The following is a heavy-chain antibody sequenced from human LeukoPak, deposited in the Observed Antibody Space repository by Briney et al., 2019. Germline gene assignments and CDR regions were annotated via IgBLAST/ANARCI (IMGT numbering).Heavy chain of an antibody. D-gene: IGHD3-10*01. Sequence: PGGSLRLSCAASGFTFSTYGMNWVRQAPGKGLEWVSAISGSGDTTYYADSVKGRFTISRDNSRNTLYLEIHSLRAEDAAVYNCAKDHNYASGSSYMDVWGKGTTVTMSS. CDR2: ISGSGDTT. V-gene: IGHV3-23*01. CDR1: GFTFSTYG. CDR3: AKDHNYASGSSYMDV. J-gene: IGHJ6*03.